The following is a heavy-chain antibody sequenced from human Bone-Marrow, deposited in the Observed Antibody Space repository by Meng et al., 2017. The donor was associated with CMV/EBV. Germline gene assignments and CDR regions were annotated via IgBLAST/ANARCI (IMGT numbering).Heavy chain of an antibody. Sequence: GESLKISCAASGFAFSSYALHWVRRAPGKGLEWVSAIGTAGDTYYPGSVKGRFTISRDNAKNSLYLQMNSLRAEDTAVYYCARGATPDYWGQGTLVTVSS. J-gene: IGHJ4*02. V-gene: IGHV3/OR16-10*01. D-gene: IGHD5-12*01. CDR2: IGTAGDT. CDR3: ARGATPDY. CDR1: GFAFSSYA.